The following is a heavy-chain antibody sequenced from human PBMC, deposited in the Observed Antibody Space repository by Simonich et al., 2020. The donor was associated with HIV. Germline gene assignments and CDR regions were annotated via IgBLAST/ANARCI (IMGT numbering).Heavy chain of an antibody. V-gene: IGHV3-30*04. D-gene: IGHD3-16*01. CDR2: ISYDGSNK. Sequence: QVQLVESGGGVVQPGRSLRLSCAASGFNFSSYAMHWVRQAPGKGRGWVAVISYDGSNKYYADSVKGRFTISRNNSKNTLYLQMNSLRAEDTAVYYCASGGSISSVWADDYWGQGTLVTVSS. J-gene: IGHJ4*02. CDR3: ASGGSISSVWADDY. CDR1: GFNFSSYA.